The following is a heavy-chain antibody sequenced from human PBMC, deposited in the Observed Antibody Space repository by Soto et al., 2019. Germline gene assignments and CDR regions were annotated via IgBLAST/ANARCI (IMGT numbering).Heavy chain of an antibody. CDR2: ISGSGGST. Sequence: GSLRLSCAASGFTFSSYAMSWVRQAPGKGLEWVSAISGSGGSTYYADSVKGRFTISRDNSKNTLYLQMNSLRAEDTAVYYCAKVDFWSGLRYYFDYWGQGTLVTVSS. CDR3: AKVDFWSGLRYYFDY. D-gene: IGHD3-3*01. CDR1: GFTFSSYA. V-gene: IGHV3-23*01. J-gene: IGHJ4*02.